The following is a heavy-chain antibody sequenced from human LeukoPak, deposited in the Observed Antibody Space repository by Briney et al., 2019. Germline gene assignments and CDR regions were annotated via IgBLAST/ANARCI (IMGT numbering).Heavy chain of an antibody. CDR1: GGSISSYY. D-gene: IGHD5-18*01. CDR3: AIGDGYSYGDYYYYYYMDV. V-gene: IGHV4-59*01. Sequence: PSETLSLTCSVSGGSISSYYWSWIRQPPGKGLEWIGYIYYSGSTNYNPSLKSRVTISVDTSKNQFSLKLSSVTAADTAVYYCAIGDGYSYGDYYYYYYMDVWGKGTTVTVSS. CDR2: IYYSGST. J-gene: IGHJ6*03.